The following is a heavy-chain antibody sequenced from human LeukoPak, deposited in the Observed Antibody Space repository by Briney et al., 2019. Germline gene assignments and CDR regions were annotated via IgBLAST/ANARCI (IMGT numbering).Heavy chain of an antibody. V-gene: IGHV4-39*07. D-gene: IGHD3-22*01. Sequence: SETLSLTCTVSGGSISSSSYYWGWIRQPPGKGLEWIGSIYYSGSTYYNPSLKSRVTISVDKSKNQFSLKLSSVNAADTAVYYCARARYYYDSSRYPTHMAVWGKGPTVTISS. CDR2: IYYSGST. CDR1: GGSISSSSYY. CDR3: ARARYYYDSSRYPTHMAV. J-gene: IGHJ6*03.